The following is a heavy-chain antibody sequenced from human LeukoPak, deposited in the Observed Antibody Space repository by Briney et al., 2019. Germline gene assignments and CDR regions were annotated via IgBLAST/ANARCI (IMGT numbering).Heavy chain of an antibody. CDR2: IYYSGST. V-gene: IGHV4-59*01. D-gene: IGHD5-24*01. CDR3: VRAPSRDGYNFDY. CDR1: GGSISSYY. Sequence: SETLSLTCTVSGGSISSYYWSWIRQPPGKGLEWIGYIYYSGSTNYNPSLKSRVTISVDTSKNQFSLKLSSVTAADTAVYYCVRAPSRDGYNFDYWGQGTLVTVSS. J-gene: IGHJ4*02.